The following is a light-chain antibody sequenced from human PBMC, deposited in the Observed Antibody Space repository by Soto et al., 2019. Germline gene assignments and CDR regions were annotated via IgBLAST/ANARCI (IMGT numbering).Light chain of an antibody. CDR3: QQYNTYPWT. Sequence: DIQMTQSPSSLSASVGDRVTITCRASQSISSYLNWYQQKPGKAPKLLIYAASSLQSGVPSRFSGSGSGTEFTLTISSLQPDDFVTYYCQQYNTYPWTFGQGTKVEIK. J-gene: IGKJ1*01. V-gene: IGKV1-39*01. CDR2: AAS. CDR1: QSISSY.